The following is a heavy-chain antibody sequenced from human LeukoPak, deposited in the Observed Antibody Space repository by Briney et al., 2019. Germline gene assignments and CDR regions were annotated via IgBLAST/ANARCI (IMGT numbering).Heavy chain of an antibody. Sequence: PGGSLRLSCAASGFSFSKSSMLWFRQAPGKWLEWVLSISIGSSPYTYYADSLKGRFTISRDNAKNSVCLQMNSLRPEDTAVYYCASYTLWYGDSWGQGTLVTVSS. J-gene: IGHJ4*02. D-gene: IGHD3-10*01. CDR2: ISIGSSPYT. CDR3: ASYTLWYGDS. V-gene: IGHV3-21*06. CDR1: GFSFSKSS.